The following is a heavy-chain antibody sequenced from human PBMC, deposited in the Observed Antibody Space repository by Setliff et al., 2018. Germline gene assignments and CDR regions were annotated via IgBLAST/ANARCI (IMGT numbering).Heavy chain of an antibody. CDR1: DDSVSDSTYY. CDR2: IYYSGST. V-gene: IGHV4-39*01. Sequence: SETLSLTCTVSDDSVSDSTYYWGWVRQPPGKGLEWIGSIYYSGSTYYNPSLRSRVTISLDTSKNQFSLSLSSVTAADTAVYYCARMSGFQYMDVWGKGTTVTVLL. J-gene: IGHJ6*03. CDR3: ARMSGFQYMDV. D-gene: IGHD3-3*01.